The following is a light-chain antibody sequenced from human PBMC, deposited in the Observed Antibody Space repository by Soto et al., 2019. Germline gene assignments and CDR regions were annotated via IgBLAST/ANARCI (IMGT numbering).Light chain of an antibody. CDR2: GNR. Sequence: QSVLTQPPSVSGAPGQRVTISCTGNNSNLGAGYDVHWYQQLPGAAPKLVIFGNRNRPSGVPERFSGSKSGTSASLAITGLQAEDEADYYCSSYAGSNNFGVFGGGTKVTVL. CDR1: NSNLGAGYD. V-gene: IGLV1-40*01. J-gene: IGLJ2*01. CDR3: SSYAGSNNFGV.